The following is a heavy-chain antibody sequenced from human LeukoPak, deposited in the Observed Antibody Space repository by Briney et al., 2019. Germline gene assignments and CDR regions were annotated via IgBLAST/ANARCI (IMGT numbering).Heavy chain of an antibody. Sequence: GGSLRSSCAAPGFPLRSNAMSWVRQPPGKGLEWVSPISGSGGSTYYADSVKGRFTISRDNSKNTLYLQMNSLRAEDTAVYYCAKGYSGYVKNDAFDIWGQGTMVTVSS. CDR1: GFPLRSNA. J-gene: IGHJ3*02. V-gene: IGHV3-23*01. D-gene: IGHD5-12*01. CDR3: AKGYSGYVKNDAFDI. CDR2: ISGSGGST.